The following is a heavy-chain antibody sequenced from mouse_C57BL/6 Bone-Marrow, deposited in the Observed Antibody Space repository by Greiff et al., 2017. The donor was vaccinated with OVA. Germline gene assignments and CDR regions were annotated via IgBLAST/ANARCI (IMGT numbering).Heavy chain of an antibody. V-gene: IGHV3-6*01. D-gene: IGHD2-3*01. CDR1: GYSITSGYY. Sequence: EVQLQESGPGLVKPSQSLSLTCSVTGYSITSGYYWNWIRQFPGNKLEWMGYISYDGSNNYNPSLKNRISITRDTSKNQFFLKLNSVTTEDTATYYWAREGYDGYSSWFAYWGQGTLVTVSA. CDR2: ISYDGSN. J-gene: IGHJ3*01. CDR3: AREGYDGYSSWFAY.